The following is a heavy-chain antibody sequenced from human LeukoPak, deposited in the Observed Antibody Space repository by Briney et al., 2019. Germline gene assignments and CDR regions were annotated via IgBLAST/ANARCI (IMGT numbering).Heavy chain of an antibody. CDR3: ARMYSSSMSALDV. CDR2: ISHDGSNK. CDR1: GFTFSSYA. V-gene: IGHV3-30-3*01. J-gene: IGHJ6*02. D-gene: IGHD6-6*01. Sequence: PGGSLRLSCAASGFTFSSYAMHWVRQAPGKGLEWVAVISHDGSNKYYADSVKGRFTISRDNSKNTLYLQMNSLRAEDTAVYYCARMYSSSMSALDVWGQGTTVTVSS.